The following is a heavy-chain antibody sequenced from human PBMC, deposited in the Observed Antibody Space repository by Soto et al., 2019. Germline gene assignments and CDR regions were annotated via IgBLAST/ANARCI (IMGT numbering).Heavy chain of an antibody. CDR1: GFTFSSYS. CDR3: ARDRPTWDGYFDL. Sequence: GGSLRLSCAASGFTFSSYSMNWVRQAPGKGLEWVSSISSSSSYIYYADSVKGRFTISRDNAKNSLYLQMNSLRAEDTAVYYCARDRPTWDGYFDLWGRGTLVTVSS. J-gene: IGHJ2*01. CDR2: ISSSSSYI. V-gene: IGHV3-21*01. D-gene: IGHD1-1*01.